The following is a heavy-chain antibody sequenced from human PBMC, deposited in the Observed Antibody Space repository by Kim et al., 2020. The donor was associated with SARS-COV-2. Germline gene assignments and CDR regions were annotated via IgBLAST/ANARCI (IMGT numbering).Heavy chain of an antibody. CDR1: GGSVSSGSYY. D-gene: IGHD3-10*01. CDR2: IYYSGST. CDR3: TRMVQGVIGY. V-gene: IGHV4-61*01. J-gene: IGHJ4*02. Sequence: SETLSLTCTVSGGSVSSGSYYWSWIRQPPGKGLEWIGYIYYSGSTNYNPSLKSRVTISVDTSKNQFPLKLSSVTAADTAVYYCTRMVQGVIGYWGQGTLVTVSS.